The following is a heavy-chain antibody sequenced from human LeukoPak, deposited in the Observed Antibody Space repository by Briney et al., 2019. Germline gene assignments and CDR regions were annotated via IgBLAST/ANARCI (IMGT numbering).Heavy chain of an antibody. CDR3: ARPREQWLGNDAFDM. CDR2: VFHSRST. V-gene: IGHV4-38-2*02. CDR1: GYSISSGHY. D-gene: IGHD6-19*01. Sequence: SETLSLTCTVSGYSISSGHYWGWIRQPPGKGLEWIGSVFHSRSTYYNPSLKSRVTISVDTSKNQFSLKLSSVTAADTAVYYCARPREQWLGNDAFDMWGQGTMVTVSS. J-gene: IGHJ3*02.